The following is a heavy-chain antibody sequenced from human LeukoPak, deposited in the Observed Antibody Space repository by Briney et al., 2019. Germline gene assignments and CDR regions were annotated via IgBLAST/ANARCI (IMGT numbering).Heavy chain of an antibody. D-gene: IGHD6-13*01. CDR2: ISAYNGNT. Sequence: GASVKVSCKASGYTFTSYGISWVRQAPGQGLEWMGWISAYNGNTNYAQKLQGRVTMTTDTSTSTAYMELRSLRSDDTVVYYCVRVRIAAAGILYYYMDVWGKGTTVTVSS. CDR3: VRVRIAAAGILYYYMDV. V-gene: IGHV1-18*01. CDR1: GYTFTSYG. J-gene: IGHJ6*03.